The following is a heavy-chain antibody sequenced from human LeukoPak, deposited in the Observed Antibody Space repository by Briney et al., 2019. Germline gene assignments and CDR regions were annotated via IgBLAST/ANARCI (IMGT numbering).Heavy chain of an antibody. D-gene: IGHD5-12*01. CDR3: AKADTITIYYYYYYMDV. Sequence: SETLSLTCAVYGGSFSSSSYYWGWIRQPPGKGLEWIGSIYYSGSTYYNPSLKSRVTISVDTSKNQFSLKLSSVTAADTAVYYCAKADTITIYYYYYYMDVWGKGTTVTVSS. CDR1: GGSFSSSSYY. J-gene: IGHJ6*03. V-gene: IGHV4-39*01. CDR2: IYYSGST.